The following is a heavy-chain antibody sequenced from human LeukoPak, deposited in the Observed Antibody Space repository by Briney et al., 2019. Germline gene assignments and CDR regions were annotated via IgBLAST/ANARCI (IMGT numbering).Heavy chain of an antibody. CDR3: AKENSSGWYVAEYFQH. V-gene: IGHV3-74*01. D-gene: IGHD6-19*01. CDR1: GFTFSSYW. Sequence: GGSLRLSCVVSGFTFSSYWMHWVRQAPGKGLVWVSRINSDGSTTTYADSVKGRFTISRDNSKNTLYLQMNSLRAEDTAVYYCAKENSSGWYVAEYFQHWGQGTLVTVSS. CDR2: INSDGSTT. J-gene: IGHJ1*01.